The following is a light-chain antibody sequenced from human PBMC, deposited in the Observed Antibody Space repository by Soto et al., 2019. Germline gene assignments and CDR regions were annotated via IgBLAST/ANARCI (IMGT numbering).Light chain of an antibody. V-gene: IGLV1-40*01. CDR2: NNN. Sequence: QSVLTQPPSVSGAPGQRVTISCTGSSSNIGAGFHVHWYQQLPGTAPKLLIYNNNNRPSGISDRFSGSESGTSASLAIIGLQAEDEADYYCQSYDSSLNGYVFGTGTKLTVL. CDR3: QSYDSSLNGYV. J-gene: IGLJ1*01. CDR1: SSNIGAGFH.